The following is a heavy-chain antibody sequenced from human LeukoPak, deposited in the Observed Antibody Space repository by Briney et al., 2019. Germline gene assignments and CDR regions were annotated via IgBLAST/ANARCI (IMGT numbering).Heavy chain of an antibody. CDR1: GLTFNSYS. CDR3: VREGSYYDSSGYYYVYYFDY. CDR2: ISSSSDTI. D-gene: IGHD3-22*01. Sequence: GGSLRLSCAASGLTFNSYSMNWVRQAPGKGLEWVSHISSSSDTIFYADSVKGRFTISRDDAKNSLYLQMNSLRAEDTAVYYCVREGSYYDSSGYYYVYYFDYWGQGTLVTVSS. V-gene: IGHV3-48*04. J-gene: IGHJ4*02.